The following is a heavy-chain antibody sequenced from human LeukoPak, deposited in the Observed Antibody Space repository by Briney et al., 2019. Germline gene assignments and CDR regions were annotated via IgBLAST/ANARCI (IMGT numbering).Heavy chain of an antibody. CDR1: GGSISSGGYS. D-gene: IGHD6-13*01. Sequence: PSQTLSLTCAVSGGSISSGGYSWSWIRQPPGKGLEWIGYIYHSGSTYYNPSLKSRVTISVDTSKNQFSLKLSSVTAADTAVYYCATRIGNSSSWTLYYFDYWGQGTLVTVSS. J-gene: IGHJ4*02. CDR3: ATRIGNSSSWTLYYFDY. V-gene: IGHV4-30-2*01. CDR2: IYHSGST.